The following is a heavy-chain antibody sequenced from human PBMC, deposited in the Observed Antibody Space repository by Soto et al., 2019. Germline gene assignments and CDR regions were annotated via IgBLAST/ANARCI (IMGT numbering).Heavy chain of an antibody. CDR1: GYTFTGYY. V-gene: IGHV1-2*04. CDR3: ARAPGIAAVARGGWFDP. Sequence: ASVKVSCKASGYTFTGYYMHWVRQAPGQGFEWMGWINPNSGGTNYAQKFQGWVTMTRDTSISTAYMELSRLRSDDTAVYYCARAPGIAAVARGGWFDPWGQGTLVTVSS. CDR2: INPNSGGT. J-gene: IGHJ5*02. D-gene: IGHD6-13*01.